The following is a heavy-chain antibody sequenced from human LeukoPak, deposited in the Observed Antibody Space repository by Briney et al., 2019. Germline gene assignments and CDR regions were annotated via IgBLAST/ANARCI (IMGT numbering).Heavy chain of an antibody. V-gene: IGHV3-21*01. CDR2: ISSSNSYI. CDR3: ASTRASLVYFDY. D-gene: IGHD3-3*02. J-gene: IGHJ4*02. Sequence: AGGSLRLSCAASGFTFSSYSMNWVRQAPGKGLEWVSSISSSNSYIYYAGSVKGRFTISRDNAKNSLYLQMNSLRAEDTAVYYCASTRASLVYFDYWGQGTLVTVSS. CDR1: GFTFSSYS.